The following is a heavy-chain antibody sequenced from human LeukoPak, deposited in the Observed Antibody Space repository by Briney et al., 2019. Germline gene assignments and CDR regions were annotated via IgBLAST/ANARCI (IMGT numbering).Heavy chain of an antibody. V-gene: IGHV1-3*01. D-gene: IGHD2-15*01. CDR1: GFTFTTYT. Sequence: ASVKVSCKTSGFTFTTYTMHWVRQAPGQRLEWMGWINAANGNTQYSQKFQGRVTITRDTSASTAYMELSSLRSEDTAVYYCAQPLTVVAATALSDYYYYGMDVWGQGTTVTVSS. J-gene: IGHJ6*02. CDR2: INAANGNT. CDR3: AQPLTVVAATALSDYYYYGMDV.